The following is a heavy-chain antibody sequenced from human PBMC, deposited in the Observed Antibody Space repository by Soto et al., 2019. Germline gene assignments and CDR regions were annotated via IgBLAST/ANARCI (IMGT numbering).Heavy chain of an antibody. J-gene: IGHJ3*02. V-gene: IGHV4-34*01. CDR1: GGSFSGYY. Sequence: NPSETLSLTCAVYGGSFSGYYWSWIRQPPGKGLEWIGEINHSGSTNYNPSLKSRVTISLDTSKNQFSLRLSSVTAADTAVFYCARGQSTIIVGGAFDIWGQGTLVTVSS. CDR2: INHSGST. D-gene: IGHD3-22*01. CDR3: ARGQSTIIVGGAFDI.